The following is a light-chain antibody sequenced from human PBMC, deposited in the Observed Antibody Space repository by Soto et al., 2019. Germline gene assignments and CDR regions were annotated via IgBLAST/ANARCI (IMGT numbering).Light chain of an antibody. V-gene: IGKV3-15*01. J-gene: IGKJ1*01. CDR1: QSVATN. Sequence: MVVTHSPATLSVSPGERATLSFRASQSVATNLAWYQQKPGQAPRLLIYAASTRATGIPARFSGSGSGTEFTLTISSLQSEDFAVYYCQQYDSWPKFGQGTKVDIK. CDR2: AAS. CDR3: QQYDSWPK.